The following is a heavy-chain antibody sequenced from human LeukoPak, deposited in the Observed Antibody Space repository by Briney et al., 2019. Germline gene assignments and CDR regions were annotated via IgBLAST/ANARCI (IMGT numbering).Heavy chain of an antibody. CDR1: GGSFSSYC. CDR3: ATANRYSLYMDV. V-gene: IGHV4-4*07. CDR2: IYISGST. Sequence: SETLSLTCTVSGGSFSSYCWSWIRQPAGKGLECIGRIYISGSTSYNPSLKSRVTMSVDTSKNQFSLRLSSVTAADTAVYYCATANRYSLYMDVWGKGTTVTVSS. D-gene: IGHD1-14*01. J-gene: IGHJ6*03.